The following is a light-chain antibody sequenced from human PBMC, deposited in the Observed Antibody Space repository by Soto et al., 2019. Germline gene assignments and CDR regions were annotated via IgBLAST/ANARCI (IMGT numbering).Light chain of an antibody. CDR1: QTVSSSF. Sequence: ENVLTQSPDTLSLSPGERATLSCSASQTVSSSFLAWYQQKPGQAPRLLIYGSSSRSSGIPDRFSGSGSGTDFTLTISRLEPEDFAVYYCQQYSSSPYNFGQGTKLEIK. CDR3: QQYSSSPYN. CDR2: GSS. V-gene: IGKV3-20*01. J-gene: IGKJ2*01.